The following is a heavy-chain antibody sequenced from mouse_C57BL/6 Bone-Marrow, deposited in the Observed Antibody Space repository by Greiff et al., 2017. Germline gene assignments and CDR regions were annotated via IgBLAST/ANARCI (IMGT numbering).Heavy chain of an antibody. CDR1: GFTFSSYG. CDR2: ISSGGSYT. D-gene: IGHD2-3*01. Sequence: EVKLVESGGDLVKPGGSLKLSCAASGFTFSSYGLSWVRQTPDKRLEWVATISSGGSYTYYPDSVKGRFTISRDNAKNTLYLQMSSLKSEDTAMYYCGRHEGMVTTFDYWGQGTTLTVSS. CDR3: GRHEGMVTTFDY. V-gene: IGHV5-6*02. J-gene: IGHJ2*01.